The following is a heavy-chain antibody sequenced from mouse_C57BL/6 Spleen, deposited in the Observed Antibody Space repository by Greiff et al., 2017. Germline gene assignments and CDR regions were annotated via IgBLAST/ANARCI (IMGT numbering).Heavy chain of an antibody. Sequence: VQLKESGAELVRPGASVKLSCTASGFNIKDDYMHWVKQRPEQGLEWIGWIDPENGDTEYASKFQGKATITADTSSNTAYLQLSSLTSEDTAVYCCTRGLPPAWFAYWGQGTLVTVSA. D-gene: IGHD2-2*01. CDR2: IDPENGDT. J-gene: IGHJ3*01. CDR1: GFNIKDDY. CDR3: TRGLPPAWFAY. V-gene: IGHV14-4*01.